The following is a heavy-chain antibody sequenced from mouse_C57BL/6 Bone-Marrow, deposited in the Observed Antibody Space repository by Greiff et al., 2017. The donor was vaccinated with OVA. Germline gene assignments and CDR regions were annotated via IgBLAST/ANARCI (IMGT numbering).Heavy chain of an antibody. CDR3: ARHEGDSLDY. Sequence: EVHLVESGGGLVQPGGSLKLSCAASGFTFSDYYMYWVRQTPEKRLEWVAYISNGGGSTYYPDTVKGRFTISRDNAKNTLYLQMSGLKSEDTAMYYCARHEGDSLDYWGQGTTLTVSS. CDR1: GFTFSDYY. J-gene: IGHJ2*01. V-gene: IGHV5-12*01. D-gene: IGHD3-3*01. CDR2: ISNGGGST.